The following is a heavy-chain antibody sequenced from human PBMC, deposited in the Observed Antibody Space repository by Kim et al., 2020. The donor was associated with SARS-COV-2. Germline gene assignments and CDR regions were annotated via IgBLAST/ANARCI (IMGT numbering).Heavy chain of an antibody. D-gene: IGHD4-17*01. CDR1: GGTFSSYA. CDR2: IIPIFGTA. V-gene: IGHV1-69*13. CDR3: ARSLGDYGDYAWFVY. Sequence: SVKVSCKASGGTFSSYAISWVRQAPGQGLEWMGGIIPIFGTANYAQKFQGRVTITADESTSTAYMELSSLRSEDTAVYYCARSLGDYGDYAWFVYWGQGTLVTVSS. J-gene: IGHJ4*02.